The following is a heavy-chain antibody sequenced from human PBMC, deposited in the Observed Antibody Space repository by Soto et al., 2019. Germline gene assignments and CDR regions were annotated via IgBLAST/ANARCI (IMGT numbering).Heavy chain of an antibody. CDR3: ARAGVGYSNSQYGDFDY. V-gene: IGHV1-69*02. CDR2: IIPILGIA. Sequence: QVQLVQSGAEVKKPGSSVKVSCKASGGTFSSYTISWVRQAPGQGLEWMGRIIPILGIANYAQKFQGRVTITADKSTSTAYMELSSLRSEDTAVYYCARAGVGYSNSQYGDFDYWGQGTLVTVSS. D-gene: IGHD4-4*01. J-gene: IGHJ4*02. CDR1: GGTFSSYT.